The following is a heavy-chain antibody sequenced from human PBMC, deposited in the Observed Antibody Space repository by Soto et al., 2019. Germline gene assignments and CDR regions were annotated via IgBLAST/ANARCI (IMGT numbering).Heavy chain of an antibody. D-gene: IGHD2-15*01. CDR2: ISPRSSHI. Sequence: GGSLRLSCAASGFTFSSYSMNWVRQAPGKGLEWVSSISPRSSHIYYADSVKGRFTVSRDDAKNSLYLQMTSQRVDDTAVYSCSREWWVSSADYWGQGFLVIVSS. V-gene: IGHV3-21*01. J-gene: IGHJ4*02. CDR3: SREWWVSSADY. CDR1: GFTFSSYS.